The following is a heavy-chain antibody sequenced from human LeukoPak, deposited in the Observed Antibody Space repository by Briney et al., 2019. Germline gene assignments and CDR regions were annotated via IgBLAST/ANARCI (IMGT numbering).Heavy chain of an antibody. CDR1: GGSISSYY. D-gene: IGHD3-3*01. CDR3: ARRQNSVTIFGMIRVGYYYMDV. V-gene: IGHV4-59*12. J-gene: IGHJ6*03. CDR2: IYYSGST. Sequence: SETLSLTCTVSGGSISSYYWSWIRQPPGKGLEWIGYIYYSGSTNYNPSLKSRVTISVDTSKNQFSLKLSSVTAADTAVYYCARRQNSVTIFGMIRVGYYYMDVWGKGTTVTVSS.